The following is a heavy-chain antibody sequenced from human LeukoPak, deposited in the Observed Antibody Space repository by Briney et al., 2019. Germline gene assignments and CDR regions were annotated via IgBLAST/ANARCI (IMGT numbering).Heavy chain of an antibody. V-gene: IGHV1-18*01. CDR2: ISADKGHT. CDR1: GYTFINYG. Sequence: ASVKVSCKTSGYTFINYGLSWRRQAPGQGLDWMGWISADKGHTRSTEKFQDRITMTTDTSTSTVYMELRSLRSDDTAVYFCARDRQEIDSSGGDFDYWGQGTLVTVSS. CDR3: ARDRQEIDSSGGDFDY. J-gene: IGHJ4*02. D-gene: IGHD3-22*01.